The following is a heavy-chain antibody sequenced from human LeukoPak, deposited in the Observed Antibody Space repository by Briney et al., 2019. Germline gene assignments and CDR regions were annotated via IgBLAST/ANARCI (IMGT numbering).Heavy chain of an antibody. J-gene: IGHJ4*02. CDR2: ITGGRST. CDR3: AKDQDSSGYLDY. CDR1: GFTFSIYA. V-gene: IGHV3-23*01. D-gene: IGHD3-22*01. Sequence: PGGSLRLSCAASGFTFSIYAMSWVRQAPGKGLEWVSGITGGRSTYYADSVKGRFTISRDNSKNTLYLQMNSLRAEDTAVYYCAKDQDSSGYLDYWGQGTLVTVSS.